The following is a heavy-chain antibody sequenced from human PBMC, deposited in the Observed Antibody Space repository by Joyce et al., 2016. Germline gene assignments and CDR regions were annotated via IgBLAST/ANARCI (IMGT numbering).Heavy chain of an antibody. D-gene: IGHD2-2*02. CDR1: GFTFDDYA. CDR3: AKDGYCSSTRCYTYGYYYYYGMDV. J-gene: IGHJ6*02. Sequence: EVQLVESGGGLVQPGRSLRLSCAASGFTFDDYAMQWVRQAPGKGLGWVSMISWNRGSIGYADSLRGRFTISRDNAKNSLYLQMNSLRAEDTALYYCAKDGYCSSTRCYTYGYYYYYGMDVWGQGTTVTVSS. CDR2: ISWNRGSI. V-gene: IGHV3-9*01.